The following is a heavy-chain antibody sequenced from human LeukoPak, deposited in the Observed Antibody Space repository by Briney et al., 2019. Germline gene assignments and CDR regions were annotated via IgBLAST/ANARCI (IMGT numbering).Heavy chain of an antibody. CDR2: IRRKAHDDTP. D-gene: IGHD5-12*01. Sequence: PGRSLRLSCTASGFTFGDYGVNWVRQAPGKGLEWVGFIRRKAHDDTPQYAASVQGTFTISRDHSKSAAYLQMNSLKTEDTGVYYCVGAGGYDNWFDSWGQGTLVTVSS. CDR1: GFTFGDYG. V-gene: IGHV3-49*04. J-gene: IGHJ5*01. CDR3: VGAGGYDNWFDS.